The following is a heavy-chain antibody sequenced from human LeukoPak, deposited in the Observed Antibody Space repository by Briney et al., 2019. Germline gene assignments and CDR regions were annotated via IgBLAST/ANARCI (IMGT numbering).Heavy chain of an antibody. CDR3: AKDTAYYYDSSGYSDY. Sequence: GGSLRLSCAASGFTFSSYAMSWVRQAPGKGLEWVSAISGSGGSTYYADSVKGRFTISRDNSKNTLYLQMNSLRAEDTAVYYCAKDTAYYYDSSGYSDYWGQGTLVTVSS. V-gene: IGHV3-23*01. CDR1: GFTFSSYA. J-gene: IGHJ4*02. D-gene: IGHD3-22*01. CDR2: ISGSGGST.